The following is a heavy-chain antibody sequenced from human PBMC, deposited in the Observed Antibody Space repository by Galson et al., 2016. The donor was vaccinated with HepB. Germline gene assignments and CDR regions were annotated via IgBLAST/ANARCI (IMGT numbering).Heavy chain of an antibody. CDR1: GFTFSDYW. J-gene: IGHJ4*02. D-gene: IGHD2-15*01. CDR2: LTRDGTST. CDR3: TRDAAAAPFDS. Sequence: SLRLSCAASGFTFSDYWMHWVRQDPGTGLVWVSRLTRDGTSTHYADSVRGRFTISRDNAKNTLYPQMNSLRVEDTAVYYCTRDAAAAPFDSWGRGTLVTVSS. V-gene: IGHV3-74*01.